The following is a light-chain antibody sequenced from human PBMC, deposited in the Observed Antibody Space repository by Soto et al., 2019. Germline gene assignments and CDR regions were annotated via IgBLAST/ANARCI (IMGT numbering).Light chain of an antibody. V-gene: IGLV7-46*01. CDR1: TGAVTSGHY. CDR2: DTT. J-gene: IGLJ2*01. Sequence: QAVVTQEPSLTVSPGGTVTLTCGSSTGAVTSGHYPYWFQQKPGPAPRTLIYDTTPKPSWTPARFSGSLLGGKAALTLSGAQPEDEAEYYCLLSYSGALVVFGGGTKLTVL. CDR3: LLSYSGALVV.